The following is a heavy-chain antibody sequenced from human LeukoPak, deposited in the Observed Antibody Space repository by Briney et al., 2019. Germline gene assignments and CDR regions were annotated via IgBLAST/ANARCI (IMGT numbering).Heavy chain of an antibody. D-gene: IGHD4-17*01. Sequence: SGGSLRLSCAASGFSFSSYGIHWVRQAPGKGLDWVAVIWYDGNSQYYADSVKGRFITSRDNSKNTVYLQMNSLTAEDTAIYYCVRPNGDYARGGLEIWGQGTVVTVSS. CDR1: GFSFSSYG. J-gene: IGHJ3*02. CDR3: VRPNGDYARGGLEI. CDR2: IWYDGNSQ. V-gene: IGHV3-33*08.